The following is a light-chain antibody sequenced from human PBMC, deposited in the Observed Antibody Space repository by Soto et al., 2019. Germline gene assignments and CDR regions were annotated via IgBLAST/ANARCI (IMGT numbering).Light chain of an antibody. V-gene: IGKV3-15*01. J-gene: IGKJ2*01. Sequence: EIVMTQSPATLSVSPGERATLSCRASQSVSSNLAWYQQKPGQAPRLLIYGASTKATGIPAWLSGSGSGAEFTLTISSLQAEDFAVYYCQQYNSWPTFGEGTKLEIK. CDR2: GAS. CDR3: QQYNSWPT. CDR1: QSVSSN.